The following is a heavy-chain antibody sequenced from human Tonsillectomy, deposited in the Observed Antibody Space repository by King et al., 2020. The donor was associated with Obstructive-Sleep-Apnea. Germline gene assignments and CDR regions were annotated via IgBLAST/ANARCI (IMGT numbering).Heavy chain of an antibody. CDR1: GFSLSTSGVG. Sequence: ITLKESGPTLVKHTQTLTLTCTFSGFSLSTSGVGVGWIRKPPGKALEWLALIYLNDDKRYSHSLKSRLTITKDTSKNQVVLTMTNMDPVDTATYYCAHSISSGWYDWFDPWGQGTLVTVSS. CDR3: AHSISSGWYDWFDP. J-gene: IGHJ5*02. V-gene: IGHV2-5*01. D-gene: IGHD6-19*01. CDR2: IYLNDDK.